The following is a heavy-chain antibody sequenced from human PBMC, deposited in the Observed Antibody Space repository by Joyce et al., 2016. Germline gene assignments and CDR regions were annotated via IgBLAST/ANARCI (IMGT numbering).Heavy chain of an antibody. J-gene: IGHJ3*01. CDR2: IYYTGTT. V-gene: IGHV4-30-4*01. D-gene: IGHD3-22*01. CDR1: GDSFASGDYY. Sequence: QVLLQESGPGLVKPSQTLSFTCSVSGDSFASGDYYWNWIRQSPGKGLELIGYIYYTGTTHCKSSLQCQIRMSIDTAKKQISLHLNSVTGADTAVYYWARASKKGSYFGAFDVWGQGTAVIVSS. CDR3: ARASKKGSYFGAFDV.